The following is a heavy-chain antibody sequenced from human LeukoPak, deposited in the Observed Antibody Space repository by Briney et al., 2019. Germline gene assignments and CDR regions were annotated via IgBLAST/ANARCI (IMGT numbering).Heavy chain of an antibody. D-gene: IGHD6-6*01. J-gene: IGHJ5*02. V-gene: IGHV3-30*18. CDR1: GFTFSSSN. CDR3: AKGGYSSSSWFDP. Sequence: PGGSLRLSCAASGFTFSSSNMNWVRQAPGKGPEWVAVMSSDGSYKDYGDSVKGRFTISRDNSRNTLYLEMNSLSPEDTAVYYCAKGGYSSSSWFDPWGQGTLVTVSS. CDR2: MSSDGSYK.